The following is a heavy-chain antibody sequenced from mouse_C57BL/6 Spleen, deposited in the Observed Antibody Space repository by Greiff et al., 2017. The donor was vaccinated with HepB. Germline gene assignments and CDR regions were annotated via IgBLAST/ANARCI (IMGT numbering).Heavy chain of an antibody. D-gene: IGHD4-1*01. Sequence: QVQLKQSGAELARPGASVKLSCKASGYTFTSYGISWVKQRTGQGLEWIGEIYPRSGNTYYNEKFKGKATLTADKSSSTAYMELRSLTSEDSAVYFCARKELDWYFDVWGTGTTVTVSS. V-gene: IGHV1-81*01. CDR2: IYPRSGNT. CDR3: ARKELDWYFDV. J-gene: IGHJ1*03. CDR1: GYTFTSYG.